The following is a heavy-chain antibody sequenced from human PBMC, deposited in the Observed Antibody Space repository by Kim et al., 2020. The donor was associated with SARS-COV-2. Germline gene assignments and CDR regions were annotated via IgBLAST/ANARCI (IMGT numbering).Heavy chain of an antibody. V-gene: IGHV1-69*13. CDR2: IIPIFGTA. D-gene: IGHD2-2*01. J-gene: IGHJ6*02. CDR3: ARDTPEDIVVVPAAIAGMDV. Sequence: SVKVSCKASGGTFSSYAISWVRQAPGQGLEWMGGIIPIFGTANYAQKFQGRVTITADESTSTAYMELSSLRSEDTAVYYCARDTPEDIVVVPAAIAGMDVWGQGTTVTVSS. CDR1: GGTFSSYA.